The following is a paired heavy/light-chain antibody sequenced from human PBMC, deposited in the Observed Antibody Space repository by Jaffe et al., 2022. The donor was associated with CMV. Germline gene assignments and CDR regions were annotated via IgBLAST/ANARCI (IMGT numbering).Light chain of an antibody. J-gene: IGLJ2*01. Sequence: QSVLTQPPSVSGTPGQRVTISCSGSSSNIGSNYVYWYQQLPGTAPKLLIYRNNQRPSGVPDRFSGSKSGTSASLAISGLRSEDEADYYCAAWDDSLSGYVVFGGGTKLTVL. CDR1: SSNIGSNY. CDR3: AAWDDSLSGYVV. CDR2: RNN. V-gene: IGLV1-47*01.
Heavy chain of an antibody. CDR3: ARYHGELPAGQNWFDP. J-gene: IGHJ5*02. V-gene: IGHV4-59*01. CDR1: GGSISGYY. D-gene: IGHD2-2*01. Sequence: QVQLQESGPGVVKPSETLSLTCTVSGGSISGYYWSWIRQPPGKGLEWIGYIYNSGSARYNPSLKSRVTISVDTSKNQFSLKLTSVTAADTALYYCARYHGELPAGQNWFDPWGQGTLVTVSS. CDR2: IYNSGSA.